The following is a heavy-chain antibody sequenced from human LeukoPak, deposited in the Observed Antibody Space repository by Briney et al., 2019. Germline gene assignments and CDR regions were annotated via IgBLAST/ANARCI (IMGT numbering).Heavy chain of an antibody. J-gene: IGHJ4*02. CDR1: GFTFSSYS. Sequence: PGGSLRLSCAASGFTFSSYSMNWVRQAPGKGLEWVSYISSSSSTIYYADSVKGRFTISRDNAKNSLYLQMNSLRAEDTAVYYCARGNWNADYWGQGTLVTVSS. D-gene: IGHD1-20*01. V-gene: IGHV3-48*04. CDR2: ISSSSSTI. CDR3: ARGNWNADY.